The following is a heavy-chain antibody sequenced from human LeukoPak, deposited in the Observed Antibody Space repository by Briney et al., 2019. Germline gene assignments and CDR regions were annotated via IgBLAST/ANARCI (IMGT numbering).Heavy chain of an antibody. CDR1: GFTFSSYG. J-gene: IGHJ4*02. CDR2: ISGSGGST. D-gene: IGHD6-19*01. V-gene: IGHV3-23*01. CDR3: ARWGASSGWYYFDY. Sequence: GGSLRLSCAASGFTFSSYGMSWVRQAPGKGLEWVSAISGSGGSTYYADSVKGRFTISRDNAKNSLYLQMNSLRAEDTALYYCARWGASSGWYYFDYWGQGTLVTVSS.